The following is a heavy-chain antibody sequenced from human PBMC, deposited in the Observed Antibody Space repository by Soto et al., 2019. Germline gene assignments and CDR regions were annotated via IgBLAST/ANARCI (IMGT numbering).Heavy chain of an antibody. Sequence: QVQLQESGPGLVKPSQTLSLTCTVSGGSIRSGGYYWSWIRQHPGNGLAWIGYIYYSGSTYYNPSLESRINRSLITSKTQFPLTRSSLPAAGTAVYYWAITTADWGPGTLVTVSS. CDR2: IYYSGST. V-gene: IGHV4-31*03. J-gene: IGHJ4*02. CDR3: AITTAD. CDR1: GGSIRSGGYY. D-gene: IGHD4-4*01.